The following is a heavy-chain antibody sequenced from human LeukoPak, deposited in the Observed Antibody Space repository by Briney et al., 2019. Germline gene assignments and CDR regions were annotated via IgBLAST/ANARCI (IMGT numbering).Heavy chain of an antibody. Sequence: ASVKVSCKASGYTFTGYYMHWVRQAPGQGLEWMGRINPNNGGTNYEQKFQGRVTMTRDTSISTAYMELSRLTSDDTAVYYCAKVGLDCSSTSCYGKDYYFDYWGQGTLVTVSS. CDR3: AKVGLDCSSTSCYGKDYYFDY. CDR1: GYTFTGYY. V-gene: IGHV1-2*06. J-gene: IGHJ4*02. D-gene: IGHD2-2*01. CDR2: INPNNGGT.